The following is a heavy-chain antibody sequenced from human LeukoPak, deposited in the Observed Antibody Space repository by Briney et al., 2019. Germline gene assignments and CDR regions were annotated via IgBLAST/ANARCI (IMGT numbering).Heavy chain of an antibody. J-gene: IGHJ3*02. V-gene: IGHV1-2*06. Sequence: ASVKVSCKASGYTFTSYGISWVRQAPGQGLEWMGRINPNSGGTNYAQKFQGRVTMTRDTSISTAYMELRSLRSDDTAVYYCARDLALRYFDWLLSNHDAFDIWGQGTMVTVSS. CDR1: GYTFTSYG. CDR3: ARDLALRYFDWLLSNHDAFDI. CDR2: INPNSGGT. D-gene: IGHD3-9*01.